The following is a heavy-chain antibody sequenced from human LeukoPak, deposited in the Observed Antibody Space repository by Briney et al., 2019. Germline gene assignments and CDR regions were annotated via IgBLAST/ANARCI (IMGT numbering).Heavy chain of an antibody. J-gene: IGHJ6*03. D-gene: IGHD2-2*01. CDR1: GGSISSYY. CDR3: ARGKGSSTSWGDYYYMDV. Sequence: PSETLSLTCTVSGGSISSYYWSWIRQPAGKGLEWIGRIYTSGSTNYNPSLKSRVTMSVDTSKNQFSLKLSSVTAADTAVYYCARGKGSSTSWGDYYYMDVWGKGTTVTVSS. V-gene: IGHV4-4*07. CDR2: IYTSGST.